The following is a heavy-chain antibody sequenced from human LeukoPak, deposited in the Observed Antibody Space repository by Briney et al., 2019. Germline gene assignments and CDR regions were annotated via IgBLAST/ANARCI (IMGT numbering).Heavy chain of an antibody. CDR3: ARAGPQLVPRWFDP. CDR1: GYTFTSYG. J-gene: IGHJ5*02. Sequence: GASVKVSCKASGYTFTSYGINWVRQATGQGLEWMGWMIPNSGNTGYAQKFQGRVTMTRNTSISTAYMELSSLRSEDTAVYYCARAGPQLVPRWFDPWGQGTLVTVSS. CDR2: MIPNSGNT. D-gene: IGHD6-13*01. V-gene: IGHV1-8*01.